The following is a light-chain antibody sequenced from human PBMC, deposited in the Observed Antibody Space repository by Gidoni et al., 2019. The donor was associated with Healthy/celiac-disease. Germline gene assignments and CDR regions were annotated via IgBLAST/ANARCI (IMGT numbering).Light chain of an antibody. CDR2: GNS. V-gene: IGLV1-40*01. Sequence: QSVLTQPPSVSGAPGQRVTISCTGSSSNIGAGYEVYWYQRLPRTAPKLLISGNSNRPSGVPDRFSGSKSATSASLAITVLQAEDEADYYCQSYDSGLSVWVFGGGTKLTVL. CDR1: SSNIGAGYE. J-gene: IGLJ3*02. CDR3: QSYDSGLSVWV.